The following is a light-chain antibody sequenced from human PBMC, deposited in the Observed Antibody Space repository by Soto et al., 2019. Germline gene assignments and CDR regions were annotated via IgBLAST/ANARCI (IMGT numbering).Light chain of an antibody. Sequence: QSVLTQPPSASGTPGQRVTISCSGSSSNLGSNFVYWYQQLPGAAPKLLIYKNDQRPSGVPDRFSGSKSGTSASLAISGLRSEDEADYYRAGWDKSLSGVLFGGGTKLTVL. CDR3: AGWDKSLSGVL. CDR1: SSNLGSNF. V-gene: IGLV1-47*01. J-gene: IGLJ3*02. CDR2: KND.